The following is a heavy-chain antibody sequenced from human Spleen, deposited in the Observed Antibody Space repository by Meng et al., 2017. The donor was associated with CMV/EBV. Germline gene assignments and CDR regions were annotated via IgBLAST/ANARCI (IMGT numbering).Heavy chain of an antibody. D-gene: IGHD6-13*01. CDR3: ARVTAGIAAAGTDY. V-gene: IGHV1-69*10. Sequence: SVKVSCKASGGTFSSYAISWVRQAPGQGLEWMGGILPILGITNSAQKFQGRVTITADKSTSTVYMELSSLRSEDTAVYYCARVTAGIAAAGTDYWGQGTLVTVSS. CDR2: ILPILGIT. J-gene: IGHJ4*02. CDR1: GGTFSSYA.